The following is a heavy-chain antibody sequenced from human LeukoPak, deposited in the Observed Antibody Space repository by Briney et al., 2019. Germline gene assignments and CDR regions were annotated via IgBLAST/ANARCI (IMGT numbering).Heavy chain of an antibody. Sequence: GGSLRLSCAASGFTFSSYAMSWVRQAPGKGLEWVSAISGSGGSTYYADSVKGRVTISRDNSKNTLYLQMNSLRAEDTAVYYCAKDRLWFGEFIFDYWGQGTLVTVSS. V-gene: IGHV3-23*01. CDR1: GFTFSSYA. CDR3: AKDRLWFGEFIFDY. D-gene: IGHD3-10*01. CDR2: ISGSGGST. J-gene: IGHJ4*02.